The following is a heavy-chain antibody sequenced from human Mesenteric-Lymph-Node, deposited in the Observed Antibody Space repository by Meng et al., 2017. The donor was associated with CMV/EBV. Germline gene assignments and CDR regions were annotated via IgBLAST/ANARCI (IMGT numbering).Heavy chain of an antibody. V-gene: IGHV4-34*01. J-gene: IGHJ4*02. CDR2: INHSGST. CDR3: ARACRRLCRGIAARLFAY. D-gene: IGHD6-6*01. CDR1: GGSFSGYY. Sequence: SETLSLTCAVYGGSFSGYYWSWIRQPPGKGLEWIGEINHSGSTNYNPSLKSRVTISVDTSKNQFSLKLSSVTAADTAVYYCARACRRLCRGIAARLFAYWGQGTLVTVSS.